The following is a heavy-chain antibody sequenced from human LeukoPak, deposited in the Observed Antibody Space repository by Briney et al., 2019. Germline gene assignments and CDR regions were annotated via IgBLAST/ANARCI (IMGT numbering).Heavy chain of an antibody. D-gene: IGHD6-13*01. Sequence: ASVKVSCKASGYTFTGYYMHWVRQAPGQGLEWMGWINPNSGGTNYAQKFQGRVTMTRDTSISTAYMELSRLRSDDTAVYYCARESTHSSSWYYYYYMDVWGKGTTVTVSS. CDR3: ARESTHSSSWYYYYYMDV. CDR2: INPNSGGT. CDR1: GYTFTGYY. J-gene: IGHJ6*03. V-gene: IGHV1-2*02.